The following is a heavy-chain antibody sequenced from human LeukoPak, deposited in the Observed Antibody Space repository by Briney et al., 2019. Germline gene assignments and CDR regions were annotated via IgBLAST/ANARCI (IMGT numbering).Heavy chain of an antibody. V-gene: IGHV1-69*05. D-gene: IGHD3-22*01. J-gene: IGHJ4*02. CDR3: AREDYYDSSGYSDY. CDR2: IIPIFGTA. CDR1: GGTFGSYA. Sequence: SVKVSCKASGGTFGSYAISWVRQAPGQGLEWMGRIIPIFGTANYAQKFQGRVTITTDESTSTAYMELSSLRSEDTAVYYCAREDYYDSSGYSDYWGQGTLVTVSS.